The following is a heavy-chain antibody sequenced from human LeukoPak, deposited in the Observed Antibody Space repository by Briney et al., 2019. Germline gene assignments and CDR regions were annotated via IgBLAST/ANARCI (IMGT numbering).Heavy chain of an antibody. CDR1: GGSFSGYY. CDR3: ARGRLGRARYCSSTSCSVYFDY. Sequence: SETLSLTCAVYGGSFSGYYWSWIRQPPGKGLEWIGEINHSGSTNYNPSLKSRVTISVDTSKNQFSLKLSSVTAADTAVYYCARGRLGRARYCSSTSCSVYFDYWGQGTLVTVSS. D-gene: IGHD2-2*01. J-gene: IGHJ4*02. CDR2: INHSGST. V-gene: IGHV4-34*01.